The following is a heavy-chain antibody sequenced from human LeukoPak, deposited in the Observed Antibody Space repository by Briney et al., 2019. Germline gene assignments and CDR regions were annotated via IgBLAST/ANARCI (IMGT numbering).Heavy chain of an antibody. D-gene: IGHD3-10*01. CDR1: GFTFSTHW. CDR2: IRGDGYDT. Sequence: GGSLTLSCEASGFTFSTHWMHWVRQVPGKGLVWVSRIRGDGYDTNYADSVRGRFTISRDNVKNTLYLQMSSLRADDTAVYYCARDLVLGSGSYDYWGQGTLVTVSS. J-gene: IGHJ4*02. V-gene: IGHV3-74*01. CDR3: ARDLVLGSGSYDY.